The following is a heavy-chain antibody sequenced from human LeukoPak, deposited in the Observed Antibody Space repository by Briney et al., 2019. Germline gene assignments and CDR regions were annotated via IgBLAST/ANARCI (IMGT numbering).Heavy chain of an antibody. V-gene: IGHV3-21*01. CDR2: ISSSSSYI. J-gene: IGHJ4*02. D-gene: IGHD2-2*01. CDR3: AREGQYQLLFDY. Sequence: EVSLRLSCAASGFTFSSYSMNWVRQAPGKGLEWVSSISSSSSYIYYADSVKGRFTISRDNAKNSLYLQMNSLRAEDTAVYYCAREGQYQLLFDYWGQGTLVTVSS. CDR1: GFTFSSYS.